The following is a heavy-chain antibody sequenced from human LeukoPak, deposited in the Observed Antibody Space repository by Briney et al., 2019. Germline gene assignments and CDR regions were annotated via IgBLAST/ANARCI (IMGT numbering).Heavy chain of an antibody. CDR2: ISGSGGST. J-gene: IGHJ4*02. V-gene: IGHV3-23*01. CDR1: GFAFSSYA. D-gene: IGHD6-19*01. Sequence: GGSLRLSCAASGFAFSSYAMSWVRQAPGKGLEWVSAISGSGGSTYYADSVKGRFTISRDNSKNTLYLQMNSLRAENTAVYYCAKGMQWLFDYSGQGTLVTVSS. CDR3: AKGMQWLFDY.